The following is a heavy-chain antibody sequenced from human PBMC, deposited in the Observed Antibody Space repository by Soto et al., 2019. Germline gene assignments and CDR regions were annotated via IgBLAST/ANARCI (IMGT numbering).Heavy chain of an antibody. CDR2: ISGYNGNT. Sequence: QVQLEQYRGEVKKPGASVKVSCKTSGYSFTTYGISWVRQAPGQGLEWMGWISGYNGNTNYAQKLQGRVTMTTDTSTSTAYMELRSLRSDDTAVYYCAREGPAPYYYYGMDVGGQGSTVTVSS. CDR3: AREGPAPYYYYGMDV. CDR1: GYSFTTYG. V-gene: IGHV1-18*01. J-gene: IGHJ6*02.